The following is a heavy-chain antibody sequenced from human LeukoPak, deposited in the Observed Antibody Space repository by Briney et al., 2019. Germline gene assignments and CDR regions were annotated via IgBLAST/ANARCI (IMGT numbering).Heavy chain of an antibody. CDR2: INHSGST. D-gene: IGHD6-19*01. Sequence: ASETLSLTCAVYGGSFSGYYWSWIRQPPGKGLEWIGEINHSGSTNYNPSLKSRVTISVDTSKNQFSLRLSSVTAADTAVYYCARIPRFRSFSSGWYFDYWGQGTLVTVSS. V-gene: IGHV4-34*01. CDR1: GGSFSGYY. J-gene: IGHJ4*02. CDR3: ARIPRFRSFSSGWYFDY.